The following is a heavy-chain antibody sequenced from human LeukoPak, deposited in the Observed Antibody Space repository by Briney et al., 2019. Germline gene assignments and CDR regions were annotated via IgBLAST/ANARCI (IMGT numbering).Heavy chain of an antibody. J-gene: IGHJ4*02. CDR3: ATRDILGFDY. CDR1: GFSLSVYG. D-gene: IGHD3-9*01. V-gene: IGHV3-30*04. CDR2: ISFDGSNI. Sequence: PGRSLRFSCVASGFSLSVYGMHWVRQAPGKGLEWVAVISFDGSNIDYADSVKGRFTISRDNSKNMLYLQMNSLSAEDTAVYYCATRDILGFDYWGQGTLVTVSP.